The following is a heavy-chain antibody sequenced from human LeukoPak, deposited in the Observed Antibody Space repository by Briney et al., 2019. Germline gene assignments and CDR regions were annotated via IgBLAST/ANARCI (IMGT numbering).Heavy chain of an antibody. CDR1: GFSFGTYA. D-gene: IGHD5-24*01. CDR2: ISPTGGST. J-gene: IGHJ4*02. CDR3: VKGGGDAYTRQYLDY. Sequence: GGSLRLSCSASGFSFGTYAMHWVRQAPGKGLEYVSGISPTGGSTHYADSVKGRFTISRDNSKNRLSLQMSSLRPEDTAVYHCVKGGGDAYTRQYLDYWGQGTLVTVSS. V-gene: IGHV3-64D*09.